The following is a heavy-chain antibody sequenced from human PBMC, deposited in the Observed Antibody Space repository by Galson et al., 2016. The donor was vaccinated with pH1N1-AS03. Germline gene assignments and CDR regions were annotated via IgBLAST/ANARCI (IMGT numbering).Heavy chain of an antibody. Sequence: SLRLSCAASGFTFSSYAMFWVRQAPGKGLEYVSAISGNGFSTYFASSVKDRFTISRDNSKNTLFLQMGSLRPKDMAVYYCARGPVSYSNYWFPPPDYWGQGTLVTVSS. CDR3: ARGPVSYSNYWFPPPDY. D-gene: IGHD6-13*01. J-gene: IGHJ4*02. V-gene: IGHV3-64*01. CDR2: ISGNGFST. CDR1: GFTFSSYA.